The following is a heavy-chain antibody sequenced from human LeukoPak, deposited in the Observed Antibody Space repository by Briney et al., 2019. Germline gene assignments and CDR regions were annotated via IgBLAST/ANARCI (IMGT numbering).Heavy chain of an antibody. V-gene: IGHV3-30*19. CDR3: ARVEAGLRLGELSPPVDY. CDR1: GFTFSSYG. Sequence: GGSLRLSCAASGFTFSSYGMHWVRQAPGKGLEWVAVISYDGSNKYYADSVKGRFTISRDNSKNTLYLQMNSLRAEDTAVYYCARVEAGLRLGELSPPVDYWGQGTLVTVSS. D-gene: IGHD3-16*02. CDR2: ISYDGSNK. J-gene: IGHJ4*02.